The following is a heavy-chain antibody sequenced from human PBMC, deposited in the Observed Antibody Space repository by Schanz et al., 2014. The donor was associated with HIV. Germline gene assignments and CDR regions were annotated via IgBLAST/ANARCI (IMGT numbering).Heavy chain of an antibody. CDR2: IWNDGSNK. Sequence: QVQLVESGGGVVQPGRSLRLSCAASGFTFRSYGMHWVRQAPGKGLEWVAVIWNDGSNKYYADSVKGRFTISRDNSKNTLYLQMNSLRAEDTAVYFCANTEFPYSSSSDYYYGMDVWGQGTTVTVSS. D-gene: IGHD6-6*01. V-gene: IGHV3-33*06. CDR1: GFTFRSYG. J-gene: IGHJ6*02. CDR3: ANTEFPYSSSSDYYYGMDV.